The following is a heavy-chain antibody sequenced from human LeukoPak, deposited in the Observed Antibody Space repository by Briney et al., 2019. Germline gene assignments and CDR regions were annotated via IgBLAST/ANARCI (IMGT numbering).Heavy chain of an antibody. CDR3: ARVPRDRIVGTYYFDY. J-gene: IGHJ4*02. V-gene: IGHV4-39*07. CDR2: IYYSGST. CDR1: GGSISSSSYY. D-gene: IGHD1-26*01. Sequence: SETLSLTCTVSGGSISSSSYYWGWIRQPPGKGLEWIGSIYYSGSTYYNPSLKSRVTISVDTSKNQFSLKLSSVTAADTAVYYCARVPRDRIVGTYYFDYWGQGTLVTVSS.